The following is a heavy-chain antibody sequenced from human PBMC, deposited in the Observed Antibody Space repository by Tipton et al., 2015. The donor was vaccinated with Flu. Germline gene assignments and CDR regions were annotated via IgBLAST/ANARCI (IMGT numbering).Heavy chain of an antibody. V-gene: IGHV4-59*08. CDR2: IYNNQYT. CDR3: ARQYETMYGVIVMTRLNT. D-gene: IGHD2-8*01. J-gene: IGHJ5*02. Sequence: TLSLTCTVSGGSIGSYYWNWIRQPPGKGLEWIGYIYNNQYTKYNPSLKSRVTISVDTSKKQFSLQLTSVTAADTAVYYCARQYETMYGVIVMTRLNTWGQGIKVTVSS. CDR1: GGSIGSYY.